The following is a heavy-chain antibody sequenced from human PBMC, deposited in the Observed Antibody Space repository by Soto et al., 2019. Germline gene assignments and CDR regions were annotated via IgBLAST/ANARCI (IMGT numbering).Heavy chain of an antibody. CDR3: ARDHGYCTNGVCPIFDF. CDR2: FYHSGTT. J-gene: IGHJ4*02. D-gene: IGHD2-8*01. Sequence: PSETLSLTCTVSGDSIKNDFWSWVRQPPGKGREWMGHFYHSGTTNYSPALKSRVTISIDQSKNKFSLSLNYVTAADTAVYFCARDHGYCTNGVCPIFDFWGQGIPVTVPS. V-gene: IGHV4-59*01. CDR1: GDSIKNDF.